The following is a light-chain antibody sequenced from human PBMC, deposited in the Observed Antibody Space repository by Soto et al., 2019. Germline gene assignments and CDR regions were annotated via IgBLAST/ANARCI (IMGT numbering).Light chain of an antibody. Sequence: DIVMTQSPLSLPVTPGEPASISCRSSQSLLHSNGFNYLDWYLQKPGQSPRLLIYLGSNRASGVPGRFSGSGSGTDFTLKISRVEAEDVGVYYCMQALQTPFTFGPGTKVDIE. CDR1: QSLLHSNGFNY. CDR2: LGS. J-gene: IGKJ3*01. V-gene: IGKV2-28*01. CDR3: MQALQTPFT.